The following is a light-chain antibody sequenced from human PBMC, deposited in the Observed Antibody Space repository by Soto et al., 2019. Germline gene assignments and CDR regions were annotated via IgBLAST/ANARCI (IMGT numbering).Light chain of an antibody. CDR1: QSISDY. CDR2: RAS. Sequence: DIQMTQSPSTLSASVGDRVTITCRASQSISDYLAWYQQKPGKAPRLLIYRASTLQGGVPSRFSGSGSGTEFTLTISSLQPDDFATYYCQHYNSYSEAFGQGTKVDI. V-gene: IGKV1-5*03. J-gene: IGKJ1*01. CDR3: QHYNSYSEA.